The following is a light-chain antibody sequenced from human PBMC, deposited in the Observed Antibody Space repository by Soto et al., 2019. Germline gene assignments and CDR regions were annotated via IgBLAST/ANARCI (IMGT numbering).Light chain of an antibody. CDR2: TNN. Sequence: QAVLTQPPSASGTPGQRVTISCSGSSSNIGSNYVYWYQQLPGTAPKLLIYTNNQRPSGVPDRFSGSKSGTSASLAISGLRSEDEADYYCATWDDSLSGWEFGGGTKLTVL. CDR3: ATWDDSLSGWE. V-gene: IGLV1-47*02. J-gene: IGLJ3*02. CDR1: SSNIGSNY.